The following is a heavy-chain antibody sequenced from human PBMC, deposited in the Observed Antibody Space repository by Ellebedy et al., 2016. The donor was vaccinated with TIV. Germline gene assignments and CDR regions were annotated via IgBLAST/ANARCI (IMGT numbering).Heavy chain of an antibody. CDR1: GGTFSSYA. D-gene: IGHD6-19*01. CDR3: ARNGVSGWSDFDY. Sequence: AASVKVSCKASGGTFSSYAISWVRQAPGQGLEWMGWINAKRGATIYVQKFHDRVTMTRDMSISTAFLEVTGLTSDDTAVYYCARNGVSGWSDFDYWGQGTLVTVSS. V-gene: IGHV1-2*02. J-gene: IGHJ4*02. CDR2: INAKRGAT.